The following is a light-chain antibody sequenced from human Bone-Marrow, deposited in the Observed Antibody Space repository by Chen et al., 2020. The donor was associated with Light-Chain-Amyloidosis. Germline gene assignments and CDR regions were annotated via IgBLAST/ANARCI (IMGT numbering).Light chain of an antibody. Sequence: SSELPQPPSASVSPGQPARITCSGDDLPTKYAYWYQQKPGQAPVLVIHRDTERPSGISERFSGSSSGTTATLTISGVQAEDEADYHCQSADSSGTYEVIFGGGTKLTVL. CDR1: DLPTKY. CDR3: QSADSSGTYEVI. CDR2: RDT. V-gene: IGLV3-25*03. J-gene: IGLJ2*01.